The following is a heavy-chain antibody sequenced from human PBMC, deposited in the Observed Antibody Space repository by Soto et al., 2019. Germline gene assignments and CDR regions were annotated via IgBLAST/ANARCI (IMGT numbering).Heavy chain of an antibody. CDR3: AREVANVIQLRPHEAFDI. D-gene: IGHD5-18*01. V-gene: IGHV1-8*01. CDR1: GYTFTSYD. Sequence: ASVKVSCKASGYTFTSYDINWVRQATGQGLEWMGWMNPNSGNTGYAQKFQGRVTMTRNTSISTAYMELSSLRSEDTAVYYCAREVANVIQLRPHEAFDIWGKGTMVTVS. J-gene: IGHJ3*02. CDR2: MNPNSGNT.